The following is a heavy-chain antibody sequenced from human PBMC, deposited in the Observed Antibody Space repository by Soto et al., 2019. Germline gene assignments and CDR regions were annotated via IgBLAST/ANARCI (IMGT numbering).Heavy chain of an antibody. CDR2: VSYTGTT. V-gene: IGHV4-39*07. D-gene: IGHD2-15*01. CDR3: ARENQLLPLGWFDP. CDR1: GGSINSTIYS. J-gene: IGHJ5*02. Sequence: SETLSLTCTVSGGSINSTIYSWGWIRQPPGRGLEWIGTVSYTGTTYYNPSLKSRVTISVDTSKNQFSLKLSSVTAADTAVYYCARENQLLPLGWFDPWGQGTLVTVSS.